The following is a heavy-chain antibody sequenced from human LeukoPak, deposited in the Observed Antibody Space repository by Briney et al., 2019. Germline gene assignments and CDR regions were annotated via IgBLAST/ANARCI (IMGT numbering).Heavy chain of an antibody. J-gene: IGHJ4*02. D-gene: IGHD4-17*01. V-gene: IGHV3-64D*06. CDR3: VKRWSDGDPDY. CDR2: ITSTGITT. Sequence: GGSLRLSCSASGFTFSRYPMHWVRQDPGKGLEYVSAITSTGITTYYADSVKGRFTISRDNSKNTLYLQMSSLRAEDTAVYYCVKRWSDGDPDYWGQGTLVTVSS. CDR1: GFTFSRYP.